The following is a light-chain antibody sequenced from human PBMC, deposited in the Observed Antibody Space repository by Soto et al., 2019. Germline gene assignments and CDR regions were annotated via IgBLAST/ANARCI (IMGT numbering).Light chain of an antibody. Sequence: DIVMTQSPDSLAVSLGERATINCNSSQSVLYSSNNKNYLAWYQQKPGQAPRLLIYGASTRATGIPARFSGSGSGKEFTLTISSLQSEDFAVYYCQQYNNWPPWTFGQGTKVDIK. J-gene: IGKJ1*01. V-gene: IGKV4-1*01. CDR2: GAS. CDR1: QSVLYSSNNKNY. CDR3: QQYNNWPPWT.